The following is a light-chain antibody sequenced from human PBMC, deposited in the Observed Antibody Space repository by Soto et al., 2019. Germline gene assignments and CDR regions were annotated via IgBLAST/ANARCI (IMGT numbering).Light chain of an antibody. CDR1: ASNIGANYD. Sequence: QSALTQPPSVSGAPGQRVTISCTGGASNIGANYDVHWYQQLPGTAPKLLIYGTSNRPSGVPDRFSGSKSGTSASLAITGLQAEGEAHYFCQSYDFTLGAFLVFGGGTKVTGL. V-gene: IGLV1-40*01. J-gene: IGLJ3*02. CDR2: GTS. CDR3: QSYDFTLGAFLV.